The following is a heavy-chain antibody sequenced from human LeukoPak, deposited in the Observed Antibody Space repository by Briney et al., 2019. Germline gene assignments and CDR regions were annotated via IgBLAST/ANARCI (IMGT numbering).Heavy chain of an antibody. D-gene: IGHD6-19*01. CDR1: GYTFSSYA. V-gene: IGHV3-33*01. CDR3: ARERVTGTSYYYYYGMDV. J-gene: IGHJ6*02. CDR2: IWHDGSNK. Sequence: PGRSLRLSCAASGYTFSSYAMHWVRQAPGKGLEWVAVIWHDGSNKYYAASLKGRVTVSRDNSKNTLYLQINSLRAEDTAVYYCARERVTGTSYYYYYGMDVWGQGNTVTVS.